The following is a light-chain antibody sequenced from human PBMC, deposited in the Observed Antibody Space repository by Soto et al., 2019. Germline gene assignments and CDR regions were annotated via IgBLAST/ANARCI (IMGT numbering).Light chain of an antibody. CDR3: SSYAGSNTVV. J-gene: IGLJ2*01. V-gene: IGLV2-8*01. CDR1: SSDVGDSNF. Sequence: QSVLTQPPSASGSPGQSVTISCTGTSSDVGDSNFVSWLQQHQGKAPKLMIYEVSKRPSGVPDRCSGSKSGNTASLTVSGLQAEDEAAYYCSSYAGSNTVVFGGGTKLTVL. CDR2: EVS.